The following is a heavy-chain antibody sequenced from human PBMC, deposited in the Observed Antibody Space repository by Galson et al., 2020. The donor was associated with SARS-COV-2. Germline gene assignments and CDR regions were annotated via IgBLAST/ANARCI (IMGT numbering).Heavy chain of an antibody. CDR1: GGSFSGYY. V-gene: IGHV4-34*01. CDR2: LNHSGST. J-gene: IGHJ4*02. CDR3: AREPTYGYSSGWYKVEDY. D-gene: IGHD6-19*01. Sequence: SETLSLTCAVYGGSFSGYYWSWIRQPPGKGLEWIGELNHSGSTNYNPSLKSRRTISEDTSKNQFSRKLSSVTAADTAVYYCAREPTYGYSSGWYKVEDYWGQGTLVTVSS.